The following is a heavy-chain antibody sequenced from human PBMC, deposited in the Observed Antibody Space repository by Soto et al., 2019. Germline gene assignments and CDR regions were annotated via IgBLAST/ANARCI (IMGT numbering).Heavy chain of an antibody. CDR1: SGSISSYY. CDR2: IYYSGST. J-gene: IGHJ4*02. V-gene: IGHV4-59*01. D-gene: IGHD2-2*01. Sequence: SETLSLTCTISSGSISSYYWRWIRQPPGKGLEWIGYIYYSGSTNYNPSLKSRVTISVDTSKNQFSLKLSSVTAADTAVYYCARDAPSSSYFDYWGQGTLVTVS. CDR3: ARDAPSSSYFDY.